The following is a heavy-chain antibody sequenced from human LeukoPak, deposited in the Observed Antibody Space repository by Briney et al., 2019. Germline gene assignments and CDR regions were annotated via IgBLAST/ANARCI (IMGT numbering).Heavy chain of an antibody. V-gene: IGHV3-30*02. CDR2: IRYDGSDK. D-gene: IGHD6-6*01. J-gene: IGHJ4*02. CDR1: GFTFSSYG. CDR3: AKDAYSSSSRNFDY. Sequence: GGSLRLSCAASGFTFSSYGMHWVRQAPGKGLEWVAFIRYDGSDKYYADSVKGRFTISRDNSKNTLYLQMSSLRAEDTALYYCAKDAYSSSSRNFDYWGQGTLVTVSS.